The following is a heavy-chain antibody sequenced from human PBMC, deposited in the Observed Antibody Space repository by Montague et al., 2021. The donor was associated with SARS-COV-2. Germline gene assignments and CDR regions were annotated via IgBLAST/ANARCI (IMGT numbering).Heavy chain of an antibody. V-gene: IGHV4-34*01. CDR1: GGSFSGFY. CDR3: ARGQEGVNMVLVVLGVYYYLDV. J-gene: IGHJ6*03. CDR2: MNQSGSI. D-gene: IGHD2-8*02. Sequence: SETLSLTCAVSGGSFSGFYWNWARQSPGAGLERIGEMNQSGSINYNQSLKSRVTILVDMSKNKFSLTLTSVTAADTAVYYCARGQEGVNMVLVVLGVYYYLDVWGKGTPVTVSS.